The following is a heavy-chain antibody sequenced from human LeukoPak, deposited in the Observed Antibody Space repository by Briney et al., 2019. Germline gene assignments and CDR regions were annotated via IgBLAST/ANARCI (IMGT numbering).Heavy chain of an antibody. D-gene: IGHD2-2*01. CDR3: ARSEVVPAASFDY. CDR2: INHSGSG. V-gene: IGHV4-34*01. Sequence: SETLSLTCAVYGGSFSGYYWICIRQPPGKGLEWIGEINHSGSGNYNPSLKSRVTISVDTSKNQFSLKLSSVTAADTAVYYCARSEVVPAASFDYWGQGTLVTVSS. J-gene: IGHJ4*02. CDR1: GGSFSGYY.